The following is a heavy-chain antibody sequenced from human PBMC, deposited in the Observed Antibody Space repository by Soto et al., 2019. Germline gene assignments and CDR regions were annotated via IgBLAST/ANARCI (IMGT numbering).Heavy chain of an antibody. V-gene: IGHV1-3*01. CDR2: INAGNGNT. D-gene: IGHD5-12*01. CDR3: AREMATIPYYYYGMDV. Sequence: QVQLVQSGAEVKKPGSSVKVSCKASGGTFSSYAISWVRQAPGQGLEWMGWINAGNGNTKYSQKFQGRVTITRDTSASTAYMELSSLRSEDTAVYYCAREMATIPYYYYGMDVWGQGTTVTVSS. CDR1: GGTFSSYA. J-gene: IGHJ6*02.